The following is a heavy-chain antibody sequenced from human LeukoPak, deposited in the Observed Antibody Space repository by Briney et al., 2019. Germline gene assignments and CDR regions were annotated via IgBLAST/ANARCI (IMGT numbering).Heavy chain of an antibody. J-gene: IGHJ4*02. V-gene: IGHV3-73*01. CDR3: TRDRLARYSGYDSHN. CDR2: IRSKANSYAT. CDR1: GFTFSGSA. Sequence: GGSLRLSCAASGFTFSGSAMHWVRQASGKGLEWVGRIRSKANSYATAYAASVKGRFTISRDDSKNTAYLQMNSLKTEDTAVYYCTRDRLARYSGYDSHNWGQGTLVTVSS. D-gene: IGHD5-12*01.